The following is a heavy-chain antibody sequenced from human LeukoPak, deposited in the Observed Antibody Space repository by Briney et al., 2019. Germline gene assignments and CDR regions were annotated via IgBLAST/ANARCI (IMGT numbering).Heavy chain of an antibody. Sequence: ASVKVSCKVSGYTLTELSMHWVRQVPGKGLEWMGGFDPEDGETIYAQKFQGRVTMTTDTSTSTAYMELRSLRSDDTAVYYCASGGGLSGSYPFEYWGQGTLVTVSS. J-gene: IGHJ4*02. CDR3: ASGGGLSGSYPFEY. CDR2: FDPEDGET. CDR1: GYTLTELS. V-gene: IGHV1-24*01. D-gene: IGHD1-26*01.